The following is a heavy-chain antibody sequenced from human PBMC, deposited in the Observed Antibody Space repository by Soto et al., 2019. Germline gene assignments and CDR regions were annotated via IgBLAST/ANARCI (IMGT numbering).Heavy chain of an antibody. CDR1: GYSFTSYW. D-gene: IGHD3-16*02. Sequence: GESLKISCKGSGYSFTSYWISWVRQMPGKGLEWMGRIDPSDSYTNYSPSFQGHVTISADKSISTAYLQWSSLKASDTAMYYCARHISPFGGVIVPPGMVVWGQGTTVTVSS. V-gene: IGHV5-10-1*01. J-gene: IGHJ6*02. CDR3: ARHISPFGGVIVPPGMVV. CDR2: IDPSDSYT.